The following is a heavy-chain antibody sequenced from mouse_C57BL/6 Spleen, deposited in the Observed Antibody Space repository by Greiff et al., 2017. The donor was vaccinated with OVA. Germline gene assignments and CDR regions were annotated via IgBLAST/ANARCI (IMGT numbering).Heavy chain of an antibody. CDR2: ISYDGSN. CDR3: AREGTTTVVADWYFDV. V-gene: IGHV3-6*01. D-gene: IGHD1-1*01. CDR1: GYSITSGYY. Sequence: ESGPGLVKPSQSLSLTCSVTGYSITSGYYWNWIRQFPGNKLEWMGYISYDGSNNYNPSLKNRISLTRDTSKNQFFLKLKSVTTEDTATYYCAREGTTTVVADWYFDVWGTGTTVTVSS. J-gene: IGHJ1*03.